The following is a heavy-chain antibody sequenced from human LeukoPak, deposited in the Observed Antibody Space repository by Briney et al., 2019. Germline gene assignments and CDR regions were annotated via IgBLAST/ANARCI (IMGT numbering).Heavy chain of an antibody. CDR1: GASIRSSYY. CDR3: ARGTNYSGSFDY. CDR2: IYWTGST. D-gene: IGHD1-26*01. J-gene: IGHJ4*02. Sequence: SETLSLTCTVSGASIRSSYYWTWIRQSPGKGLEWIGSIYWTGSTYYSPSLRSRLTISVDTSKNQFSLKLSSVTAADTAVYYCARGTNYSGSFDYWGQGTLVTVSS. V-gene: IGHV4-39*07.